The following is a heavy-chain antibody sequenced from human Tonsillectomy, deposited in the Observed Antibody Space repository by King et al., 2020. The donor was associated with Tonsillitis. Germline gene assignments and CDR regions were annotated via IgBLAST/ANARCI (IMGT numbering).Heavy chain of an antibody. CDR3: ARHFRFGEGVDAFDI. D-gene: IGHD3-10*01. CDR1: GGSISSYY. V-gene: IGHV4-59*08. CDR2: IYYSGST. J-gene: IGHJ3*02. Sequence: VQLQESGPGLVKPSETLSLTCTVSGGSISSYYWSWIRQPPGKGLEWIGYIYYSGSTNYNPSLKSRITISVDTSKNQFSLKLSSVTRADTAVYFFARHFRFGEGVDAFDIWGQGTMVTVSS.